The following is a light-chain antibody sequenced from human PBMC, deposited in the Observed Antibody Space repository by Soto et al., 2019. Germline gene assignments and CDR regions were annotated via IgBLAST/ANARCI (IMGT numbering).Light chain of an antibody. Sequence: VVTQYPGTLSLSPGERATLSCRASQSVSSTYLAWYQQKPGQAPRLLIEGASSRATGVPDRFSGSGSGTDFTLTISRLEPEDVAVYYCQQFGSSPRTFGQGTKVEI. CDR3: QQFGSSPRT. V-gene: IGKV3-20*01. CDR1: QSVSSTY. CDR2: GAS. J-gene: IGKJ1*01.